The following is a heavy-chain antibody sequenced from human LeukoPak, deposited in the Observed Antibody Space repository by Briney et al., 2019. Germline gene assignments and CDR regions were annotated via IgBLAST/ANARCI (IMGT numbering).Heavy chain of an antibody. CDR1: GGSFSGYY. CDR3: ARGRYSSGWALDY. V-gene: IGHV4-34*01. D-gene: IGHD6-19*01. J-gene: IGHJ4*02. CDR2: INHSGST. Sequence: PSGTPSLTCAVYGGSFSGYYWSWIRQPPGKGLEWIGEINHSGSTNYNPSLKSRVTISVDTSKNQFSLKLSSVTAADTAVYYCARGRYSSGWALDYWGQGTLVTVSS.